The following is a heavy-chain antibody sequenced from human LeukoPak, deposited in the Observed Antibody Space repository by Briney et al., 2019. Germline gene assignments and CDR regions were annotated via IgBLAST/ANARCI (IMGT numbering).Heavy chain of an antibody. CDR2: INHSGST. J-gene: IGHJ5*02. V-gene: IGHV4-34*01. CDR1: GGSFNGYY. CDR3: ARGPRYSSSWSLGGWFDP. D-gene: IGHD6-13*01. Sequence: SETLSFTCAVYGGSFNGYYWSWIRQPPGEGLEWIGDINHSGSTNYNPSLKSRVTISVDTSKNMFSLKLSSVTAADTGVHYRARGPRYSSSWSLGGWFDPWGQGTLVTVSS.